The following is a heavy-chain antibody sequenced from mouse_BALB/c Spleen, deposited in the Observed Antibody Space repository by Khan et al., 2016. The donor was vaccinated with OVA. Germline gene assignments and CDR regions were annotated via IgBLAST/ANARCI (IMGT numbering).Heavy chain of an antibody. CDR3: ARAYYRYDGYYAMDY. D-gene: IGHD2-14*01. Sequence: QVQLKESGPGLVAPSQSLSITCTVSGFSLSRYNIHWVRQPPGKGLEWLGMIWGGGGTDYNSTLKSRLSTSKDNSKSQVFLKLNSLQTDDTAMYSCARAYYRYDGYYAMDYWGQGTSVTVSS. CDR1: GFSLSRYN. CDR2: IWGGGGT. V-gene: IGHV2-6-4*01. J-gene: IGHJ4*01.